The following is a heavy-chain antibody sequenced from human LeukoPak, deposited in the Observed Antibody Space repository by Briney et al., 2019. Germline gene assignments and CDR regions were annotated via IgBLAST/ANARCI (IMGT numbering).Heavy chain of an antibody. Sequence: VQDSCKACGYTFIGYYLHGVRQAGGREVEGMGWINPNSGGTNYAQKLQGRVNMTRDTSISTAYMEMSRLRSDDTAVYYCARGHVLLWFGELLDTVNFDPWGQGTLVTVSS. CDR1: GYTFIGYY. CDR3: ARGHVLLWFGELLDTVNFDP. CDR2: INPNSGGT. D-gene: IGHD3-10*01. J-gene: IGHJ5*02. V-gene: IGHV1-2*02.